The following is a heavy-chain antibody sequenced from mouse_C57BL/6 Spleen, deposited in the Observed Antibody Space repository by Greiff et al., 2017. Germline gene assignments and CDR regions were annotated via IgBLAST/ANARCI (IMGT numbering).Heavy chain of an antibody. Sequence: VQLQQPGAELVKPGASVKMSCKASGYTFTSYWITWVKQRPGQGLAWIGDIYPGSGSTNYNEKFKSKATLTVDTSSSTAYMQLSSLTSEDSAVYYFARAGFITTVVASPYWYFDVWGTGTTGTVSS. CDR3: ARAGFITTVVASPYWYFDV. V-gene: IGHV1-55*01. CDR2: IYPGSGST. J-gene: IGHJ1*03. D-gene: IGHD1-1*01. CDR1: GYTFTSYW.